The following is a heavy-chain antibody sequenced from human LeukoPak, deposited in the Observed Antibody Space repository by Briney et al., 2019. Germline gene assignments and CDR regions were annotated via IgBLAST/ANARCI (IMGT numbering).Heavy chain of an antibody. Sequence: SETLSLTCTVSGGSISSDGYYWSWIRQHPGKGLEWIGYIYYSGSTYYNPSLNSRVTISVDTSKNPFSLHLDSVTAAATAVYYCARANILTGPNYWGQGTLVPVSS. V-gene: IGHV4-31*03. CDR2: IYYSGST. CDR1: GGSISSDGYY. J-gene: IGHJ4*02. CDR3: ARANILTGPNY. D-gene: IGHD3-9*01.